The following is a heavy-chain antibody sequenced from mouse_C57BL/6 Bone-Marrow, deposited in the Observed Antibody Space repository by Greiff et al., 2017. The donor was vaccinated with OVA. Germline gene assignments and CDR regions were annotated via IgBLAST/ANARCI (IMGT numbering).Heavy chain of an antibody. CDR2: IRSKSNNYAT. CDR3: VRHGESSGYLFDY. Sequence: EVQLVESGGGLVQPKGSLKLSCAASGFSFNTYAMNWVRQAPGKGLEWVARIRSKSNNYATYYADSVKDRFTISRDDSESMLYLQMNNLKTEDTAMYYCVRHGESSGYLFDYWGQGTTLTVSS. J-gene: IGHJ2*01. D-gene: IGHD3-2*02. CDR1: GFSFNTYA. V-gene: IGHV10-1*01.